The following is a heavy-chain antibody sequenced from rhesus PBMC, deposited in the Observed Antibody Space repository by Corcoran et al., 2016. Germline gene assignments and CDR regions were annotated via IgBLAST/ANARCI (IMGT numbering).Heavy chain of an antibody. Sequence: QVQLQESGPGLVKPSETLSLTCAVSGGSFSGYYWGWIRQPPGKGPEWIGYISGSSGSTHYNPSLKTRVTISTDTSKNQVALTLSSVTAADTAVYYCARAPTESYDDYFDYWGQGVLVTVSS. D-gene: IGHD1-44*02. CDR2: ISGSSGST. J-gene: IGHJ4*01. CDR3: ARAPTESYDDYFDY. CDR1: GGSFSGYY. V-gene: IGHV4-165*01.